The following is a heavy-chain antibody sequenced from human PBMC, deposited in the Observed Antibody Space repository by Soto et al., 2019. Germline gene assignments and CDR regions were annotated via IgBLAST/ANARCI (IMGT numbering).Heavy chain of an antibody. CDR1: GFTFGSYA. Sequence: GGSLRLSCAASGFTFGSYAMTWVRQAPGKGLESVAGLYGNSGGIQYADSVRGRFTIFRDNSNNIVFLHMRSLRVEDTAVYFCAKDAVAGDGLWLMDHWGQGTLVTVSS. V-gene: IGHV3-23*01. J-gene: IGHJ4*02. CDR3: AKDAVAGDGLWLMDH. CDR2: LYGNSGGI. D-gene: IGHD2-21*02.